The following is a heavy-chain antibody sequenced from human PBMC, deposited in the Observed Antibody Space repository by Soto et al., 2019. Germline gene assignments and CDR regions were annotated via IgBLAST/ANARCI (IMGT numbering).Heavy chain of an antibody. CDR1: GGTFSSYA. V-gene: IGHV1-69*10. Sequence: ASVKVSCKASGGTFSSYAISWVRQAPGQGLEWMGGIIPILGIANYAQKFQGRVTITADKSTSTAYMELSRLSSEDTAVYYFSRGGVYCSGGSCHFDYWGQGTLVTVSS. J-gene: IGHJ4*02. CDR3: SRGGVYCSGGSCHFDY. D-gene: IGHD2-15*01. CDR2: IIPILGIA.